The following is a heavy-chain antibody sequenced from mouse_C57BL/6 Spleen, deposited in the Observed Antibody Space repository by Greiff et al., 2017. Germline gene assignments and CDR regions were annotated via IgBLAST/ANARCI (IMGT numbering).Heavy chain of an antibody. CDR1: GYTFTSYW. V-gene: IGHV1-64*01. CDR3: ARSLRSSGLYFDV. CDR2: IHPNSGST. D-gene: IGHD1-1*01. Sequence: QVQLQQPGAELVKPGASVKLSCKASGYTFTSYWMHWVKQRPGQGLEWIGMIHPNSGSTNYNEKFKSKATLTVDKSSSTAYMQLSSLTSEDSAVYYCARSLRSSGLYFDVWGTGTTGTVSS. J-gene: IGHJ1*03.